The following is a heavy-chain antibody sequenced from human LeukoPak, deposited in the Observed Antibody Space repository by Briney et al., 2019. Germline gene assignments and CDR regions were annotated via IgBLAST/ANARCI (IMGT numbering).Heavy chain of an antibody. V-gene: IGHV1-2*02. D-gene: IGHD6-13*01. Sequence: ASVKVSCKASGYTFTGYYMHWVRQAPGQGLEWMGWINPNSGGTNYAQKFQGRVTMTRDTSISTAYMGLSRLRSDDTAVYYCARHSSSWYDWGQGVIDYWGQGTLVTVSS. CDR3: ARHSSSWYDWGQGVIDY. CDR1: GYTFTGYY. J-gene: IGHJ4*02. CDR2: INPNSGGT.